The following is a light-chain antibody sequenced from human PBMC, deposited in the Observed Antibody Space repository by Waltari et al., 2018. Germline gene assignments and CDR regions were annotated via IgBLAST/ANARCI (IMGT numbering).Light chain of an antibody. CDR3: SSYTTSDTLI. V-gene: IGLV2-14*03. CDR2: DAS. Sequence: QSPLTQPASVSGSPGQSITLSGTATSSAFSDYNYVFCYQQPPGKAPKPLIFDASKRPSGVSTRFSGSKSDNAASLTISGLQAEDEADYYCSSYTTSDTLIFGGGTKLTVL. CDR1: SSAFSDYNY. J-gene: IGLJ2*01.